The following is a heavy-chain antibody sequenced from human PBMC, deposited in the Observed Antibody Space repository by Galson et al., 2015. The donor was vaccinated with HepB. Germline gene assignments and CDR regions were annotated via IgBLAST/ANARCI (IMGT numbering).Heavy chain of an antibody. J-gene: IGHJ4*02. CDR1: GYILSNSW. CDR2: IYPDDSDT. Sequence: QSGAEVKKPGESLKISCKASGYILSNSWIGWVRQMPGKGLEWMGIIYPDDSDTTYSPSFQGQVTISADKSIRTAYLEMISLKASDTAMYYCATTLTGTFDYWGQGTLVTVSS. CDR3: ATTLTGTFDY. D-gene: IGHD1-20*01. V-gene: IGHV5-51*01.